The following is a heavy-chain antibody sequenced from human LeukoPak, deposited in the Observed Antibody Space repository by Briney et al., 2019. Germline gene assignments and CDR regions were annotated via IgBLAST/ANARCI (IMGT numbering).Heavy chain of an antibody. CDR1: GYTLTELS. Sequence: ASVKVSCKVSGYTLTELSMHWVRQAPGKGLEGMGGFDPEDGETIYAQKFQGRVTMTEDTSTDTAYMELSSLRSEDTAVYYCATVGVLWFREGYFDYWGQGTLVAVSS. D-gene: IGHD3-10*01. V-gene: IGHV1-24*01. J-gene: IGHJ4*02. CDR2: FDPEDGET. CDR3: ATVGVLWFREGYFDY.